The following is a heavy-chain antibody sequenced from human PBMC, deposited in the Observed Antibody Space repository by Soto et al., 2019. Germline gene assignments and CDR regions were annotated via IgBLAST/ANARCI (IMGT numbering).Heavy chain of an antibody. J-gene: IGHJ6*02. Sequence: ASVKVSCKASGYTFTSYGISCVRQAPGQGLEWMGWISAYNGNTNYAQKLQGRVTMTTDTSTSTAYMELRSLRSDDTAVYYCARWVVVTPYYYYGMDVWGQGTTVTVSS. CDR3: ARWVVVTPYYYYGMDV. CDR1: GYTFTSYG. CDR2: ISAYNGNT. D-gene: IGHD2-21*02. V-gene: IGHV1-18*01.